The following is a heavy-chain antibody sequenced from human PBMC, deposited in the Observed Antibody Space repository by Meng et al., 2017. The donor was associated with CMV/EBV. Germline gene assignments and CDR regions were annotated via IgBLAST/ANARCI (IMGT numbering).Heavy chain of an antibody. Sequence: VFGGSATSGTCYSSWNRQPPRKGLEWIGYVYYSGNTTCSPSLKSPVTISVDTSKNQFSLKLSSVTAADTAVYYCARDPYYGSGSYYTWGQGTLVTVSS. CDR2: VYYSGNT. D-gene: IGHD3-10*01. V-gene: IGHV4-61*01. J-gene: IGHJ5*02. CDR3: ARDPYYGSGSYYT. CDR1: GGSATSGTCY.